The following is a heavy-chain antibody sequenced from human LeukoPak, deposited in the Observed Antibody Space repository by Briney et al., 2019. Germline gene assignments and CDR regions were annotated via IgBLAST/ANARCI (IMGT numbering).Heavy chain of an antibody. Sequence: GASVKVSCKASGYTFTSYDINWVRQATGQGLEWMGWMNPNSGNTGYAQKFQGRVTMTRDTSISTAYMELSRLRSDDTAVYYCASRGEGQYYYDSNEHWGQGTLVTVSS. V-gene: IGHV1-8*01. D-gene: IGHD3-22*01. J-gene: IGHJ1*01. CDR1: GYTFTSYD. CDR3: ASRGEGQYYYDSNEH. CDR2: MNPNSGNT.